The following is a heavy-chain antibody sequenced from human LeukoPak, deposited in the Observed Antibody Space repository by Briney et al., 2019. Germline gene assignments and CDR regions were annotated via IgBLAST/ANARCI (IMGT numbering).Heavy chain of an antibody. CDR3: ARIGRSGWNFDY. CDR1: GFTFSRYW. D-gene: IGHD6-19*01. J-gene: IGHJ4*02. V-gene: IGHV3-74*01. CDR2: INSDGRST. Sequence: PGGSLRLSCVASGFTFSRYWMHWVRQAPGKGLVWVSRINSDGRSTNYADSVKGRFTISRDNAKNSLYLQMSSLRAEDTAVYYCARIGRSGWNFDYWGQGTLVTVSS.